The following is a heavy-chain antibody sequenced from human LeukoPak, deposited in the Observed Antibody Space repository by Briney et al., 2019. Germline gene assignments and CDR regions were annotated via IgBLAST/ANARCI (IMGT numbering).Heavy chain of an antibody. D-gene: IGHD3-22*01. CDR2: IVPILGIA. V-gene: IGHV1-69*04. CDR1: GGTFSSYA. J-gene: IGHJ3*02. Sequence: ASVKVSCKASGGTFSSYAISWVRQAPGQGLEWMGRIVPILGIANYAQKFQGRVTITADKSTSTAYMELSSLRSEDTAVYYCARELGGKIVVVLDDAFDIWGQGTMVTVSS. CDR3: ARELGGKIVVVLDDAFDI.